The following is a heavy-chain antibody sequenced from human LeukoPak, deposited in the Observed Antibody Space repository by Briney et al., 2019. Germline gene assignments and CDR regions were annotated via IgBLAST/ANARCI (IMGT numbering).Heavy chain of an antibody. CDR2: INPSGGST. V-gene: IGHV1-46*01. CDR3: AREEHCSGGSCYPDY. CDR1: GYTFTSYY. D-gene: IGHD2-15*01. J-gene: IGHJ4*01. Sequence: ASVKVPCKASGYTFTSYYMHWVRQAPGQGLEWMGIINPSGGSTSYAQKFQGRVTMTRDTSTSTVYMELSSLRSEDTAVYYCAREEHCSGGSCYPDYWGQGTLVTVSS.